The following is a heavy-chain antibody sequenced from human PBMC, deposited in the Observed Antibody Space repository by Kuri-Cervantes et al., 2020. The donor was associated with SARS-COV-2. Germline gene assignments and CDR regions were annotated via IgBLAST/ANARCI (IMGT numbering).Heavy chain of an antibody. J-gene: IGHJ5*02. Sequence: SVKVSCKASGYTFTSYDINWVRQATGQGLEWMGWMNPNSGNTGYAQKFQGRVTITRNTSISTAYMELSSLRSEDTAVYYCARVGYDFWSGPNWFDPWGQGTLVTVSS. D-gene: IGHD3-3*01. CDR2: MNPNSGNT. CDR1: GYTFTSYD. V-gene: IGHV1-8*03. CDR3: ARVGYDFWSGPNWFDP.